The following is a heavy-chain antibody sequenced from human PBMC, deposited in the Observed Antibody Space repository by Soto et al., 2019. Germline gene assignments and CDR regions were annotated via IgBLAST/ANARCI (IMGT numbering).Heavy chain of an antibody. V-gene: IGHV3-30-3*01. D-gene: IGHD6-19*01. J-gene: IGHJ4*02. Sequence: QVQLVESGGGVVQPGRSLRLSCAASGFIFSSDAMHWVRQAPGKGLEWVAVTSYDGTSKYYADSVKGRFFISRDNFKNTLYLQMNSLRPEDTAVYYCARDTRYSSGYYASWGQGTLGTVSS. CDR1: GFIFSSDA. CDR2: TSYDGTSK. CDR3: ARDTRYSSGYYAS.